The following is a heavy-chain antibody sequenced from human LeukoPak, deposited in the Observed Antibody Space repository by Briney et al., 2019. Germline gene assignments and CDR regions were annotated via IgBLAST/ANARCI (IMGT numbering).Heavy chain of an antibody. V-gene: IGHV4-34*01. Sequence: SETLSLTCAVYGGSFSGYYWSWIRQPPGKGLEWIGEINHSGSTNYNPSLKSRVTISVDTSKNQFSLKLSSVTAADTALYYCAKNGYYCMDVWGKGTTVTVSS. J-gene: IGHJ6*03. CDR1: GGSFSGYY. CDR2: INHSGST. D-gene: IGHD2-8*01. CDR3: AKNGYYCMDV.